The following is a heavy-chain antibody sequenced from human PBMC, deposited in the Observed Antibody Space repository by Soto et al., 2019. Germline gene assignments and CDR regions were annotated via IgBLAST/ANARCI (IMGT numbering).Heavy chain of an antibody. Sequence: EVQLLESGGGFVQPGGSMRLSCVASGFTFNNYAMNWVRQAPGKGPEWVSVMSGSGGSTFYADSVRGRFTTSRDTSKHTLYLQMGRLRVEDTAIYYCVKDLGYSLFAMGGGMDVWGRGTTVTVSS. J-gene: IGHJ6*02. CDR1: GFTFNNYA. V-gene: IGHV3-23*01. CDR3: VKDLGYSLFAMGGGMDV. CDR2: MSGSGGST. D-gene: IGHD3-3*02.